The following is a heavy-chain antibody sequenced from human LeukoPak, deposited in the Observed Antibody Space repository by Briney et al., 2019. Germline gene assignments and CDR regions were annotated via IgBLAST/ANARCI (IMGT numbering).Heavy chain of an antibody. J-gene: IGHJ4*02. Sequence: GASVKVSSRASGYAFSSDDINCVRRATGQELEWMGWLNPNSGNTSYNQKFTGRVTITRNASISTASLKLSSLSSEDTAVYYCARALTATAPFEYWGQGTLVTVSS. V-gene: IGHV1-8*03. CDR3: ARALTATAPFEY. CDR2: LNPNSGNT. D-gene: IGHD1-26*01. CDR1: GYAFSSDD.